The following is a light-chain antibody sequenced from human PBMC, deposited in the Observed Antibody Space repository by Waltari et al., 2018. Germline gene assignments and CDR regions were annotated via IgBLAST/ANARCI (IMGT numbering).Light chain of an antibody. Sequence: SYELAQPPSVSVSPGQTASIPCPGDKLGDKYVSWYQQKPCQSPVVVIYRDTERPSGIPERFSGSNSGNTATLTISGTHTMDEADYYCQAWDSSAAVFGGGTKLTVL. CDR2: RDT. V-gene: IGLV3-1*01. J-gene: IGLJ2*01. CDR3: QAWDSSAAV. CDR1: KLGDKY.